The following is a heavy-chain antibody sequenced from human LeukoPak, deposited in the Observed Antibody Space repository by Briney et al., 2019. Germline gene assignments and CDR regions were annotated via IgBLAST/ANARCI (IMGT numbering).Heavy chain of an antibody. CDR3: ASSDAVAGTLPPY. CDR1: GYTFTSYY. V-gene: IGHV1-46*01. D-gene: IGHD6-19*01. J-gene: IGHJ4*02. CDR2: INPSGGST. Sequence: ASVKVSCKASGYTFTSYYMHWVRQAPGQGLEWMGIINPSGGSTSYAQKFQGRVTMTRNTSTSTVYMELSSLRSEDTAVYYCASSDAVAGTLPPYWGQGTLVTVSS.